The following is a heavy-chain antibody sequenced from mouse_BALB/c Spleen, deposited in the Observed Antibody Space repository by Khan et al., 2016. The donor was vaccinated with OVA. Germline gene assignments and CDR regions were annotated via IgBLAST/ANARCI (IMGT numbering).Heavy chain of an antibody. CDR2: IYPGDGRT. J-gene: IGHJ1*01. CDR3: AISYYGSYGYFDV. D-gene: IGHD1-1*01. CDR1: GYTFIRNY. Sequence: QVQLQQPGPEVVKPGASVKMSCKASGYTFIRNYVHWVKQRPGQGLDWIGWIYPGDGRTKYNEKFKGKTTLTADNSSTIAYMLLSSLTSEDSAIYFCAISYYGSYGYFDVWGAGTTVTVSS. V-gene: IGHV1S56*01.